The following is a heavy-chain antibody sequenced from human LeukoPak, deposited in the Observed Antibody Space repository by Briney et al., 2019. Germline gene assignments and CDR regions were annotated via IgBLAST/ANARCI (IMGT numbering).Heavy chain of an antibody. V-gene: IGHV3-21*01. D-gene: IGHD2-15*01. CDR3: ARDLEYCSGGSCYDWFDP. CDR1: GFTFSSYR. Sequence: GGSLRLSCAASGFTFSSYRMNWARQAPGKGLEWVSSISSSSSYIYYADSVKGRFTISRDNAKYSLYLQMNSLRAEDTAVYYCARDLEYCSGGSCYDWFDPWGQGTLVTVSS. CDR2: ISSSSSYI. J-gene: IGHJ5*02.